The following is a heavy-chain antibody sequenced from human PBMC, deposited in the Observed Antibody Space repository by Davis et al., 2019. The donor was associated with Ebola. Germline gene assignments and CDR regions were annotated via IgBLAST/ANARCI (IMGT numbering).Heavy chain of an antibody. V-gene: IGHV3-64*01. J-gene: IGHJ6*02. Sequence: GESLKISCAASGFTFSDYTMHWVRQAPGKGLEYVSAISPNGGDTYYANSVKGRFTISRDNSKNTLYLQVGGLSAEDMAVYYCARAGYCSTTNCRIYYYAMDVWGQGTTVTV. CDR3: ARAGYCSTTNCRIYYYAMDV. CDR1: GFTFSDYT. CDR2: ISPNGGDT. D-gene: IGHD2-2*01.